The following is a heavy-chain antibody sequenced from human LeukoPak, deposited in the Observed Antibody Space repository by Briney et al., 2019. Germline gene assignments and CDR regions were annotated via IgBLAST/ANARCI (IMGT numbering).Heavy chain of an antibody. Sequence: GGSLRLSCAASGFTVSSNYMSWVRQAPGKGLEWVSVIYSGGSTYYADSVKGRFTISRDSSKNTLYLQMNSLRAEDTAVYYCAREGVSGSYYYYYYGMDVWGQGTTVTVSS. CDR3: AREGVSGSYYYYYYGMDV. V-gene: IGHV3-66*01. CDR2: IYSGGST. J-gene: IGHJ6*02. D-gene: IGHD3-10*01. CDR1: GFTVSSNY.